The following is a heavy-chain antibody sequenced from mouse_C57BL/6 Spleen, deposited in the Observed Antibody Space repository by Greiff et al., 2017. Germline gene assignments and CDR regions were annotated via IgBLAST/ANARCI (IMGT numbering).Heavy chain of an antibody. D-gene: IGHD1-1*01. V-gene: IGHV1-52*01. CDR3: ARDITTDYAMDY. CDR2: IDPSDSET. Sequence: QVQLKESGAELVKPGASVKISCKASGYAFSSYWMNWVKQRPIQGLEWIGNIDPSDSETHYNQKFKDKATLTVDKSSSTAYMQLSSLTSEDSAVYYCARDITTDYAMDYWGQGTSVTVSS. J-gene: IGHJ4*01. CDR1: GYAFSSYW.